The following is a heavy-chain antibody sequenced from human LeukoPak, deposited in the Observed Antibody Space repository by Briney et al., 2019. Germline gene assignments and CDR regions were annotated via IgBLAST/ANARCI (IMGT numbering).Heavy chain of an antibody. V-gene: IGHV3-48*03. CDR1: GFRFSNYE. CDR2: ISIGGDTR. CDR3: ASLWELTMA. D-gene: IGHD3-16*01. Sequence: EGSLRLSCAASGFRFSNYEMDWVRQAPGKGLEWVSYISIGGDTRHYADSVKGRFTISRDNAKNSVYLQMNSLRAEDTAVYFCASLWELTMAWGQGTLVTVSS. J-gene: IGHJ5*02.